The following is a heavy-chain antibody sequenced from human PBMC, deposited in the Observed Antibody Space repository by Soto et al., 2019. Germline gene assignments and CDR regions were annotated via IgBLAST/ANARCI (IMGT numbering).Heavy chain of an antibody. CDR1: GGSISSYY. J-gene: IGHJ4*02. Sequence: PSETLSLTCTVSGGSISSYYWTWIRQPPGKGLEWIGFMYNSGRTHYNPSLKSRVTISLDTSKNQFSLNLRSVTAADTAVYYCASMGYHYGSGSYPLDYWGQGTLVTVSS. V-gene: IGHV4-59*08. CDR2: MYNSGRT. CDR3: ASMGYHYGSGSYPLDY. D-gene: IGHD3-10*01.